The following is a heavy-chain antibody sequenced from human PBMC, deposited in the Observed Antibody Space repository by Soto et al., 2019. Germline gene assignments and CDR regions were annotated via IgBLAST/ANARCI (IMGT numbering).Heavy chain of an antibody. J-gene: IGHJ4*02. CDR2: TRQAGGQS. CDR3: VRDASTGWHFDS. D-gene: IGHD3-9*01. V-gene: IGHV3-7*01. CDR1: GFTLSSYW. Sequence: EVQLVESGGGLVQPGGSLRLSCEASGFTLSSYWMSWIRQPPGKGLEWVANTRQAGGQSYLVYSVQGRFTISRDNAKISVYLQMSRLRAADTAVYYCVRDASTGWHFDSWGQGTLVSASS.